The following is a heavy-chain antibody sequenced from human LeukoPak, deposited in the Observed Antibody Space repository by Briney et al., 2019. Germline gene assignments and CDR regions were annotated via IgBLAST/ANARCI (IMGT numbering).Heavy chain of an antibody. CDR1: GFTFSSYS. CDR3: ARGYSNYGYAFDI. V-gene: IGHV3-21*01. D-gene: IGHD4-11*01. CDR2: ISSSSSYI. Sequence: WGSLRLSCAASGFTFSSYSMNWVRQAPGKGLEWVSSISSSSSYIYYADSVKGRFTISRDNAKNSLYLQMNSLRAGDTAVYYCARGYSNYGYAFDIWGQGTMVTVSS. J-gene: IGHJ3*02.